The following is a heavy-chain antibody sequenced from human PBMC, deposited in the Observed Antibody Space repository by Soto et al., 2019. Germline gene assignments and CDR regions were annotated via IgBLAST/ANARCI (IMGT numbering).Heavy chain of an antibody. CDR1: GYTFTSYA. Sequence: ASVKVSCKASGYTFTSYAMHWVRQAPGQRLEWMGWINAGNGNTKYSQKFQGRVTITRDTSASTAYMELNSLRGEDTALYYCTRDLNHDTGPWGQGTQVTVSS. D-gene: IGHD2-8*02. V-gene: IGHV1-3*01. CDR2: INAGNGNT. J-gene: IGHJ5*02. CDR3: TRDLNHDTGP.